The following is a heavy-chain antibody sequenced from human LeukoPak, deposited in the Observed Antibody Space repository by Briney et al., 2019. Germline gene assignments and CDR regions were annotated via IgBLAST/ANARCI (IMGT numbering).Heavy chain of an antibody. CDR1: GFTFSSYG. CDR3: AKKNLYGDYVYYYGMDV. Sequence: GRSLRLSCAASGFTFSSYGMHWVRQAPGKGLEWVSAISGSGGSTYYADSVKGRFTISRDNSKNTLYLQMNSLRAEDTAVYYCAKKNLYGDYVYYYGMDVWGQGTTVTVSS. V-gene: IGHV3-23*01. CDR2: ISGSGGST. D-gene: IGHD4-17*01. J-gene: IGHJ6*02.